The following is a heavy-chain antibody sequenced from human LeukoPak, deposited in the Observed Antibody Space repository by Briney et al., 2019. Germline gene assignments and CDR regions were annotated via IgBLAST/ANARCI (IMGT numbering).Heavy chain of an antibody. V-gene: IGHV4-30-4*01. CDR2: IYYRGNT. CDR1: GGSICSGDYY. Sequence: SQTLSLTCTVSGGSICSGDYYWSWIRQPPGKGLEWIGFIYYRGNTYYNPSLKSRVTISIDTVRDQFSLRLSSVTAADTAVYYCARVAAHWFDPWGQGTLVTVSS. CDR3: ARVAAHWFDP. D-gene: IGHD6-25*01. J-gene: IGHJ5*02.